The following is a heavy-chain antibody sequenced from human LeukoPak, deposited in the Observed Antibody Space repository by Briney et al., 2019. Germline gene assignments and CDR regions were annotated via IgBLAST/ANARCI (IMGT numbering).Heavy chain of an antibody. CDR3: ARDYCSSTSCYTRTLDY. Sequence: GASVKVSCKASGYTFTSYGISWVRQAPGQGLEWMGWISAYNGNTNYAQKLQGRVTMTTDTSTSTAYMELRSLRSDDTAVYYCARDYCSSTSCYTRTLDYWGQGTLVTVSS. J-gene: IGHJ4*02. CDR2: ISAYNGNT. V-gene: IGHV1-18*01. D-gene: IGHD2-2*02. CDR1: GYTFTSYG.